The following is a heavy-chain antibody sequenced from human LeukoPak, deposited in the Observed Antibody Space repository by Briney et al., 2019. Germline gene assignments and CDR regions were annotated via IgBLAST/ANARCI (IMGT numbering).Heavy chain of an antibody. CDR2: ISSSSSYT. CDR3: VREVDTAMVPSIGDDY. CDR1: GFTFSDYY. Sequence: PGGSLRLSCAASGFTFSDYYMSWIRQAPGKGLEWVSYISSSSSYTNYADSVKGRFTISRDNAKNSLYLQMNSLRAEDKDVYYCVREVDTAMVPSIGDDYWGQGTLVTVSS. J-gene: IGHJ4*02. D-gene: IGHD5-18*01. V-gene: IGHV3-11*06.